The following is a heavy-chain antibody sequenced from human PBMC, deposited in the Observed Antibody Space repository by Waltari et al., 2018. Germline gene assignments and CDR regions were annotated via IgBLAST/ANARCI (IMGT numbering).Heavy chain of an antibody. J-gene: IGHJ4*02. CDR2: IKQDGSEK. CDR1: GRSFSNYW. Sequence: EVQLVESGGGLAQPGGSLRLSGAASGRSFSNYWMTWVRQASGKGPEWVANIKQDGSEKYYMDSVKGRFTISRDNAKNSLYLQMNNLRVEDTAVYYCTRGGRDSSWYWRDWGQGTLVTVSS. V-gene: IGHV3-7*01. CDR3: TRGGRDSSWYWRD. D-gene: IGHD6-13*01.